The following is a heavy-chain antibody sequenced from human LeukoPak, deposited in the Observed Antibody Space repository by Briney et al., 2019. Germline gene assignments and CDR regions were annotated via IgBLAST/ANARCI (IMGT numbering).Heavy chain of an antibody. CDR1: GFTFSNAW. CDR3: AKDNDGLGYYGSGSTKRDYFDY. J-gene: IGHJ4*02. D-gene: IGHD3-10*01. V-gene: IGHV3-23*01. CDR2: ISGSGDNT. Sequence: PGGSLRLSCAASGFTFSNAWMSWVRQAPGKGLEWVSAISGSGDNTYYADSVKGRFTISRDNSKNTLYLQMNSLRAEDTVVYYCAKDNDGLGYYGSGSTKRDYFDYWGQGTLVTVSS.